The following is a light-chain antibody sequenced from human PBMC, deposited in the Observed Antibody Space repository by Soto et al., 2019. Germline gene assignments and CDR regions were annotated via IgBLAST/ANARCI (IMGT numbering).Light chain of an antibody. CDR2: DAS. V-gene: IGKV3-15*01. Sequence: EIVMTQSPATLSVSPGERATLSCRASQSVNSDLAWYQQKPGQAPRLLIYDASTLEGGVPSRFVGSGSGTEFTLTINSLEPDDFATYYCQQYKSYPTFGQGTKVDIK. CDR1: QSVNSD. J-gene: IGKJ1*01. CDR3: QQYKSYPT.